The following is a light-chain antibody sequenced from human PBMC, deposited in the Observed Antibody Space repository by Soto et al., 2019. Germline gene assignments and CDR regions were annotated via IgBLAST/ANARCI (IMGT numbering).Light chain of an antibody. Sequence: IVLTQSPGTLSFSPGERATLSCRASQSVTSSYLAWYQQKPGQAPRLLIYGASSRATGIPDRFSGSGSGTDFTLTISRLEPEDFAVYYCQQYGGLPRTFGQGTKVDIK. V-gene: IGKV3-20*01. J-gene: IGKJ1*01. CDR1: QSVTSSY. CDR3: QQYGGLPRT. CDR2: GAS.